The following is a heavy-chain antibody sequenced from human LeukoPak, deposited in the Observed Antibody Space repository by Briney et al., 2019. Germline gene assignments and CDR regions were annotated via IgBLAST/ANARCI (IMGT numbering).Heavy chain of an antibody. CDR3: ARVALGSYNWFDP. V-gene: IGHV3-23*01. CDR1: GFTFGNYA. CDR2: MSGSGSST. D-gene: IGHD3-10*01. Sequence: GGSLRLSCAASGFTFGNYAMTWVRQAPGKGLEWVSSMSGSGSSTYFADSVKGRFTISRDNYKNTLYLQMNSLRAEDTAVYYCARVALGSYNWFDPWGQGTLVTVSS. J-gene: IGHJ5*02.